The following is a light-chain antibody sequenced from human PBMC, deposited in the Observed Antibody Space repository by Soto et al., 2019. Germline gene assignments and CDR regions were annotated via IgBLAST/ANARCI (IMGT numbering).Light chain of an antibody. V-gene: IGKV1-9*01. CDR2: VAS. J-gene: IGKJ1*01. Sequence: DIQLTQSPSFLSASVGERVTITCRASQGISTYLAWYQQKPGRAPNLLIYVASNLQSGVPPRFSGSGSGTDFTLAISSLQPEDSATYYCLQDINYPWTFGQGTKVDIK. CDR1: QGISTY. CDR3: LQDINYPWT.